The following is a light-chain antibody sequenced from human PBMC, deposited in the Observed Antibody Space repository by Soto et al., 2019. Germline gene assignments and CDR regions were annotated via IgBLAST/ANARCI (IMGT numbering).Light chain of an antibody. J-gene: IGLJ3*02. CDR2: DVS. V-gene: IGLV2-11*01. CDR3: CSYAGSYIWV. CDR1: SSDVGGYDF. Sequence: QSVLTQPASVSGSPGQSITISCTGTSSDVGGYDFVSWYQHHPGKAPRLMIYDVSKRPSGVPDRFSGSKSGNTASLTISGLQAEDEADYYCCSYAGSYIWVFGGGTKLTVL.